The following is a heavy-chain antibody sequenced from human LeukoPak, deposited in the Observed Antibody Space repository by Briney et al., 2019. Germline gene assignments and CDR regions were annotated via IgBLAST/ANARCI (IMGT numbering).Heavy chain of an antibody. CDR3: ARDQKYCSSTSCSLLPMHDAFDI. CDR1: GFTFSSYS. J-gene: IGHJ3*02. V-gene: IGHV3-21*01. Sequence: PGGSLRLSCAASGFTFSSYSMNWVRQAPGKGLEWVSSISSSSSYIYYADSVKGRFTISRDNAKNSLYLQMNSLRAEDTAVYYCARDQKYCSSTSCSLLPMHDAFDIWGQGTMVTVSS. D-gene: IGHD2-2*01. CDR2: ISSSSSYI.